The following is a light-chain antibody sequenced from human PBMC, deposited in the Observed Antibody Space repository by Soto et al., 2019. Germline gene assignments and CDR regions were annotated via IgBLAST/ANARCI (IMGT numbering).Light chain of an antibody. V-gene: IGKV1-9*01. CDR3: QQLWTYPLT. Sequence: DTQLTQSPSFLSASVGDRVTITCRASQDVSRSVGWYQQKPGKAPKLLISAAATLHSGVPSRFSGSGSGTDFTLTSSSLQAEDFATYYWQQLWTYPLTFGGGTQVEI. CDR1: QDVSRS. J-gene: IGKJ4*01. CDR2: AAA.